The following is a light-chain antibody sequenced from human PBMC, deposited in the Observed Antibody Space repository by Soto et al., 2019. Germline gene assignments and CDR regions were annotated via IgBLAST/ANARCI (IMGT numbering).Light chain of an antibody. V-gene: IGLV2-14*01. Sequence: QSALTQPASVSGSPGQSITISCTGTSNDIAFYNYVSWYQQHPGKAPKLIIYEVTNRPSGVSNRFSASKSGNTASLTISGLQAEDEADYYCSSYTSSSTLEWVFGGGTQLTVL. CDR1: SNDIAFYNY. CDR3: SSYTSSSTLEWV. J-gene: IGLJ3*02. CDR2: EVT.